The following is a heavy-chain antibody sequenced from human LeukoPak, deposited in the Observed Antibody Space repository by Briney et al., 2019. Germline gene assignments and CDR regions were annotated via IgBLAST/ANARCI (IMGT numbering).Heavy chain of an antibody. CDR3: ARRYSYSSLPDY. CDR1: GGSISNGDYY. D-gene: IGHD6-19*01. J-gene: IGHJ4*02. CDR2: IYNNGRT. V-gene: IGHV4-30-4*01. Sequence: SETLSLTCTVSGGSISNGDYYWSWIRQPPGKGLEWIGYIYNNGRTYYNPSLKSRVTISVDTSKNQFSLKLSSVTAADTAVYYCARRYSYSSLPDYWGQGTLVTVSS.